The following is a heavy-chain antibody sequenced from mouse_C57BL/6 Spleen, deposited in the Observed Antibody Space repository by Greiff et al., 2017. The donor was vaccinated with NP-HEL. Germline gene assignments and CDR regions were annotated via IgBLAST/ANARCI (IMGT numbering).Heavy chain of an antibody. Sequence: QVQLQQSGAELVRPGASVKLSCKASGYTFTDYYINWVKQRPGQGLEWIARIYPGSGNTYYNEKFKGKATLTAEKSSSTAYMQLSSLTSEDSAVYFCAREVDGYYLAWFAYWGQGTLVTVSA. CDR1: GYTFTDYY. CDR2: IYPGSGNT. CDR3: AREVDGYYLAWFAY. V-gene: IGHV1-76*01. J-gene: IGHJ3*01. D-gene: IGHD2-3*01.